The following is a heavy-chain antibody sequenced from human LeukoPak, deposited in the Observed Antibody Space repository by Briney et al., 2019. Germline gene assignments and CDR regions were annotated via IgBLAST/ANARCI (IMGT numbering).Heavy chain of an antibody. V-gene: IGHV3-23*01. J-gene: IGHJ4*02. Sequence: GGSLRLSCAASGFTFSSYVMSWVRQAPGKGLEWVSAISGSGGSTYYADSVKGRFTISRDNSKNTLYLQMNSLRAEDTAVYYCAKVGAVVVPAAMDYWGQGTLVTVSS. D-gene: IGHD2-2*01. CDR2: ISGSGGST. CDR1: GFTFSSYV. CDR3: AKVGAVVVPAAMDY.